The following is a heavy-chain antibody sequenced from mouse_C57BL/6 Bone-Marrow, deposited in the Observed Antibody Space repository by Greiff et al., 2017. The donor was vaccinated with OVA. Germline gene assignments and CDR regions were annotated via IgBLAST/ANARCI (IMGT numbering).Heavy chain of an antibody. CDR3: ARPAYYSNYRYFDV. CDR1: GFTFSSYG. D-gene: IGHD2-5*01. V-gene: IGHV5-6*01. J-gene: IGHJ1*03. Sequence: EVQLVESGGDLVKPGGSLKLSCAASGFTFSSYGMSWVRQTPDKRLEWVATISSGGSYTYYPDSVKGRFTISRDNAKNTLYLQMSSLKSEDTAMYYCARPAYYSNYRYFDVWGTGTTVTVSS. CDR2: ISSGGSYT.